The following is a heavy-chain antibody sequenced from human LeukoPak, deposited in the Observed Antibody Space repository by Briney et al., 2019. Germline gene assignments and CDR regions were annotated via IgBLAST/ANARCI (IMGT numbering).Heavy chain of an antibody. Sequence: PSETLSLTXAVSGYSISSGYYWGWIRQPPGKGLEWIGSIYHSGSTYYNPSLKSRVTISVDTSKNQFSLKLSSVTAADTAVYYCARSTGPSVVAAKAFFDYWGQGTLVTVSS. CDR1: GYSISSGYY. CDR3: ARSTGPSVVAAKAFFDY. V-gene: IGHV4-38-2*01. J-gene: IGHJ4*02. CDR2: IYHSGST. D-gene: IGHD2-15*01.